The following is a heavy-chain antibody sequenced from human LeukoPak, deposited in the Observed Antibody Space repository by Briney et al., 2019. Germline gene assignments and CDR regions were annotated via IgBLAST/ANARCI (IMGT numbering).Heavy chain of an antibody. CDR3: AKGLYMTTVTNLDY. V-gene: IGHV3-23*01. CDR1: GFTFSSYA. CDR2: ISGSGGST. D-gene: IGHD4-17*01. Sequence: PGGSLRLSCAASGFTFSSYAMSWVRQAPGKGLEWVSAISGSGGSTYYADSVKGRFTISRDKSKNTLYLQMNSLRVEDTAVYYCAKGLYMTTVTNLDYWGQGTLVTVSS. J-gene: IGHJ4*02.